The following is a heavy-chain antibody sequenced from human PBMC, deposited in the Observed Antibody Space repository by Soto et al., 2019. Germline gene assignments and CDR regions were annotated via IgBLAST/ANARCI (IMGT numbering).Heavy chain of an antibody. CDR2: IYSGGTT. CDR3: HGYGY. CDR1: GFTVRANY. V-gene: IGHV3-53*01. Sequence: EVQLVESGGGLIQPGGSLRLSCAVSGFTVRANYMSWVRQAPGKGLEWVSVIYSGGTTYYADSVKHRFIISRDISKNTLCLQINILRAEDTAVYYCHGYGYWGQGTLVTVSS. J-gene: IGHJ4*02. D-gene: IGHD5-12*01.